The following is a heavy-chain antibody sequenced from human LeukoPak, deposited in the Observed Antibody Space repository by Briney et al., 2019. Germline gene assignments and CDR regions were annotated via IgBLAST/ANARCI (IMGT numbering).Heavy chain of an antibody. J-gene: IGHJ6*03. CDR2: MSDSGTNT. Sequence: GGSLRLSCAASGFTFSSYAMTWVRQAPGKGLEWVSGMSDSGTNTYYADSVKGRFTISRDNSKNTLYLQMNSLRAEDTAVYYCAKGGAVSSKSITMVRGTRRYYYYMDVWGKGTTVTISS. CDR1: GFTFSSYA. CDR3: AKGGAVSSKSITMVRGTRRYYYYMDV. D-gene: IGHD3-10*01. V-gene: IGHV3-23*01.